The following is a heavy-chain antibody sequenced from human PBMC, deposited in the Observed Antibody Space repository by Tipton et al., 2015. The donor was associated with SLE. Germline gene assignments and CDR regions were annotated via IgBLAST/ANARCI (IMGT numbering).Heavy chain of an antibody. CDR1: GGSISSSSYY. CDR3: ARVRYYYDSSGSHWYFDL. D-gene: IGHD3-22*01. V-gene: IGHV4-39*07. Sequence: TLSLTCTVSGGSISSSSYYWGWIRQPPGKGLEWIGSIYHSGSTYYNPSLKSRLTISVDTSKNQFSLKLSSVTAADTALYYCARVRYYYDSSGSHWYFDLWGRGTLVTVSS. CDR2: IYHSGST. J-gene: IGHJ2*01.